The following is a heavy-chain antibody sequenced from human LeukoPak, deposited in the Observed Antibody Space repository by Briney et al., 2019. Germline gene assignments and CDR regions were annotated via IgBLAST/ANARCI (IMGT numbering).Heavy chain of an antibody. Sequence: ASVKVSCKASGYTFTRYGISWVRQAPGQGLEWMRWISAYNGNTNYAQKLQGRVTMTTDTSTSTAYMELRSLRSDDTAVYYCARDGDCSSTSCPDYWGQGTLVTVSS. CDR3: ARDGDCSSTSCPDY. D-gene: IGHD2-2*03. J-gene: IGHJ4*02. CDR1: GYTFTRYG. CDR2: ISAYNGNT. V-gene: IGHV1-18*01.